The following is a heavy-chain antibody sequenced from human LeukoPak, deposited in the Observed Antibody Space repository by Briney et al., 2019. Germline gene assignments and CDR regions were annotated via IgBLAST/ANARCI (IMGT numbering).Heavy chain of an antibody. CDR2: IYTSGST. CDR3: ARAYGFGELYYFDY. CDR1: GGSISSGSYY. V-gene: IGHV4-61*02. J-gene: IGHJ4*02. Sequence: SQTLSLTCTVSGGSISSGSYYWSWIRQPAGKGLEWIGRIYTSGSTNYNPSLKSRVTISVDTSKNQFSLKLSSVTAADTAVYYCARAYGFGELYYFDYWGQGTLVTVSS. D-gene: IGHD3-10*01.